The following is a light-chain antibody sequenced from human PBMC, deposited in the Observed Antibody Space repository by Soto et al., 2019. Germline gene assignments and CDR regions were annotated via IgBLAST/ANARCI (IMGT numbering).Light chain of an antibody. CDR2: GAS. CDR3: QHYGSSPR. V-gene: IGKV3-20*01. Sequence: EIVLTQSPGTLSLSPGERATLSCRASQSVTTSYLAWYQQKPGQAPRLLMYGASSSATGVPDRFSGSGSGTDFTLTISRLEPEDFARYDCQHYGSSPRFGQGTKVEIK. CDR1: QSVTTSY. J-gene: IGKJ1*01.